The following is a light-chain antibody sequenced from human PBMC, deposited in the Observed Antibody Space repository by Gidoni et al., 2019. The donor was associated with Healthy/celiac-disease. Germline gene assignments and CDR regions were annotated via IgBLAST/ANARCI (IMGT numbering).Light chain of an antibody. Sequence: DIQMTQSPSTLSASVGDSVTITCRASQSISSWLAWYQQKPGKATQLLIYKASSLESGVPSSFSGSGSGTEFTLIISSLQPDDFATQYCQHPYTFGQGTKLEIK. J-gene: IGKJ2*01. CDR2: KAS. V-gene: IGKV1-5*03. CDR3: QHPYT. CDR1: QSISSW.